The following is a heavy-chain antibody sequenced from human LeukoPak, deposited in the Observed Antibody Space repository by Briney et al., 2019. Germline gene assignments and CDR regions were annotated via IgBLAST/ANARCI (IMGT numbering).Heavy chain of an antibody. CDR3: ARDNGDYVRGPYGMDV. Sequence: KPSETLSLTCTVSGGSISSGGYYWSWIRQHPGKGLEWIVYIYYSGSTYYNPSLKSRVTISVDTSKNQFSLKLSSVTAADTAVYYCARDNGDYVRGPYGMDVWGQGTTVTVSS. CDR1: GGSISSGGYY. J-gene: IGHJ6*02. V-gene: IGHV4-31*03. CDR2: IYYSGST. D-gene: IGHD4-17*01.